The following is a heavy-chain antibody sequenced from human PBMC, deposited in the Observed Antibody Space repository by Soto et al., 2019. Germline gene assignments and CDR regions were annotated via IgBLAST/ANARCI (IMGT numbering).Heavy chain of an antibody. CDR1: GYNFFEYG. CDR2: FNGYNGKI. Sequence: QIQLVHSEAEVGKPGASLKVSCKASGYNFFEYGITWVRQAPGQGREWMGWFNGYNGKIEYAKKYQGRVTMTPDTSATSVTMELRSLRADDKAVYFCARTRANGYFDFWGQGTVVTVSS. J-gene: IGHJ4*02. V-gene: IGHV1-18*01. D-gene: IGHD3-22*01. CDR3: ARTRANGYFDF.